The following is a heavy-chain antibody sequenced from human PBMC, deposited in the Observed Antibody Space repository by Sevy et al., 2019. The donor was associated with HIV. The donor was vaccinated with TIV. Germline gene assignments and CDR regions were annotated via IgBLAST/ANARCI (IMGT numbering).Heavy chain of an antibody. V-gene: IGHV3-73*01. D-gene: IGHD3-10*01. Sequence: GGSLRLSCAASGFAFSGSTLHWVRQASGKGLEWVGRIRSKAYNFATTYAASLKGRFTISRDDSKNTAYLQLNGLKTEDTAVYYCTGGAPYPMDVWGQGTTVTVSS. J-gene: IGHJ6*02. CDR3: TGGAPYPMDV. CDR2: IRSKAYNFAT. CDR1: GFAFSGST.